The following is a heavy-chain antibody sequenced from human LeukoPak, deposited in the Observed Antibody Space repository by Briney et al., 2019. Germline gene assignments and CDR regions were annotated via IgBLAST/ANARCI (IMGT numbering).Heavy chain of an antibody. D-gene: IGHD1-26*01. J-gene: IGHJ4*02. CDR2: ISYDGSNK. V-gene: IGHV3-30*18. CDR3: AKRRYSGSHNRHAYYFDY. CDR1: GFTFSSYG. Sequence: GGSLRLSCAASGFTFSSYGMHWVRQAPGKGLEWVAVISYDGSNKYYADSVKGRFTISRGNSKNTLYLQMNSLRAEDTAVYYCAKRRYSGSHNRHAYYFDYWGQGTLVTVSS.